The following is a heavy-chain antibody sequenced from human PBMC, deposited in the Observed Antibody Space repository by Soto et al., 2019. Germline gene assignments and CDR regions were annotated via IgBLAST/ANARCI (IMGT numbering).Heavy chain of an antibody. CDR3: ASHDPGARFDP. J-gene: IGHJ5*02. Sequence: QVQLVQSGAEVKKPGASVKVSCKAPRYIFTAYFMHWVRQAPGQRLQWMGWINPNNGATHYGLSFQGRVTMTRDTSISTAYMELSSLRSDDTAVYYCASHDPGARFDPWGQGTLVIVSS. D-gene: IGHD1-1*01. CDR1: RYIFTAYF. CDR2: INPNNGAT. V-gene: IGHV1-2*02.